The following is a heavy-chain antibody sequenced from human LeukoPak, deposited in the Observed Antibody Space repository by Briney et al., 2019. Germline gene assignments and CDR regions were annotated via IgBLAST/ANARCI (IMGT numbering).Heavy chain of an antibody. CDR1: GGSISSTNW. Sequence: SGTLSLTCAVSGGSISSTNWWSWVRQPPGKGLEWIGEIYHSGSTNYNPSLKSRVTISVDTAKNQFSLKLNSVTAADTAVYYCARDRAITSWGQGTLVTVSS. D-gene: IGHD3-10*01. CDR3: ARDRAITS. V-gene: IGHV4-4*02. J-gene: IGHJ4*02. CDR2: IYHSGST.